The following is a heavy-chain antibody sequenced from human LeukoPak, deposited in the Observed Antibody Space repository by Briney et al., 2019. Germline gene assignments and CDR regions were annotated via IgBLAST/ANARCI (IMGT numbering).Heavy chain of an antibody. CDR2: IYYSGST. D-gene: IGHD4-17*01. CDR3: VGSYGAYPDYYYMVV. J-gene: IGHJ6*03. Sequence: SQTLSLTGTVSGGSISSGDYYWRWIRRPPGKGLEWIGYIYYSGSTYYNPSLKSRVTTSVDTSKNQFSLKLSSTTAANSAVYYCVGSYGAYPDYYYMVVWGKGTTVTVSS. CDR1: GGSISSGDYY. V-gene: IGHV4-30-4*08.